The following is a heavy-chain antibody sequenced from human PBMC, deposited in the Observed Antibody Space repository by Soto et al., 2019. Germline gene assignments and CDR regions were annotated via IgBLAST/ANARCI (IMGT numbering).Heavy chain of an antibody. V-gene: IGHV4-59*08. CDR3: ARLGYSGYLDY. CDR1: GGSISSYY. D-gene: IGHD5-12*01. Sequence: XXTLSLPFTVSGGSISSYYWRWIRQPPGKGLEWIGYIYYSGSTNYNPSLKSRVTISVDTSKNQFSLKLRSVTAADTAVYYCARLGYSGYLDYWGQGTLVTVSS. J-gene: IGHJ4*02. CDR2: IYYSGST.